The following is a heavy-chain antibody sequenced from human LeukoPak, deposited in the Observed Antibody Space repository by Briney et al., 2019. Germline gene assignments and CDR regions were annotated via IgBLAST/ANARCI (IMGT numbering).Heavy chain of an antibody. CDR3: GRVSSSSWYSTYYYYFYMDV. CDR1: SASISTYY. J-gene: IGHJ6*03. Sequence: SETLSLTCTVSSASISTYYWSWIRQPPGKGLEWIGYIYHSGTSNYNPSLKSRVTISRDTSKNHFSLELSSVTAADTAVYARGRVSSSSWYSTYYYYFYMDVWGKGTTVTVSS. D-gene: IGHD6-13*01. V-gene: IGHV4-59*01. CDR2: IYHSGTS.